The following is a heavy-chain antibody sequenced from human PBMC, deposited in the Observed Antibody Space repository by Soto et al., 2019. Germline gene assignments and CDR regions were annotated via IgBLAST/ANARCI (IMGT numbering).Heavy chain of an antibody. CDR1: GYTFASYA. J-gene: IGHJ1*01. CDR2: ISAYNGNT. CDR3: ARDLDGNFQH. D-gene: IGHD1-1*01. Sequence: ASVKVSCKASGYTFASYAISWMRQAPGQGLEWMGWISAYNGNTNYSQKFQGRVTITRDTSASTAYMELSSLRSEDTAVYYCARDLDGNFQHWGQGTQVTVSS. V-gene: IGHV1-18*01.